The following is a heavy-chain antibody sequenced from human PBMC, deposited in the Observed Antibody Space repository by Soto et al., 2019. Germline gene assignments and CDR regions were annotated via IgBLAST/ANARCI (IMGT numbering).Heavy chain of an antibody. D-gene: IGHD1-26*01. CDR2: INPAGSDR. CDR3: ASARSSVGAPGGFIEF. V-gene: IGHV3-7*03. Sequence: EVQLVESGGGLVQPGGSLRLSCAASGFIFTNYWINWVRKAPGKGLEWAPNINPAGSDRRYVDSVKGRFTISRDNAKNSVYLQMNSLRDDDTAVYYCASARSSVGAPGGFIEFWGQGSLVIVSS. J-gene: IGHJ4*02. CDR1: GFIFTNYW.